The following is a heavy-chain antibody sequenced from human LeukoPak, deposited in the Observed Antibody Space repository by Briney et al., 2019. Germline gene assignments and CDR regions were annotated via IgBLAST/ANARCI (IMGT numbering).Heavy chain of an antibody. V-gene: IGHV4-59*01. J-gene: IGHJ3*02. CDR1: GGSISSYY. CDR3: ARDKTSDFWSGYYLAFDI. CDR2: IYYSGST. D-gene: IGHD3-3*01. Sequence: SETLSLTCTVSGGSISSYYWSWIRQPPGKGLEWIGYIYYSGSTNYNPSLKSRVTISVDTSKNQFSLKLSSVTAADTAVYYCARDKTSDFWSGYYLAFDIWGQGTMVTVSS.